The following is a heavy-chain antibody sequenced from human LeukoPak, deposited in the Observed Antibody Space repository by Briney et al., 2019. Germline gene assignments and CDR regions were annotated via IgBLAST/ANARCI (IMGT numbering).Heavy chain of an antibody. CDR2: INHSGST. CDR1: GGSFSGYY. V-gene: IGHV4-34*01. D-gene: IGHD3-10*01. Sequence: PSETLSLTCAVYGGSFSGYYWSWIRQPPGKGLEWIGEINHSGSTNYNPSHKSRVTISVDTSKNQFSLKLSSVTAADTAVYYCARLPTLWFGETGFDYWGQGTLVTVSS. CDR3: ARLPTLWFGETGFDY. J-gene: IGHJ4*02.